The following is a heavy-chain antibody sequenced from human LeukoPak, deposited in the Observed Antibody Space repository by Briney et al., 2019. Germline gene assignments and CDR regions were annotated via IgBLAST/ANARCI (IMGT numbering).Heavy chain of an antibody. V-gene: IGHV4-39*01. Sequence: PSETLSLTCTVSGGSISSSSYYWGWIRQPPGKGLEWIGSIYYSGSTYYNPSLKSRVTISVDTSKNQFSLKLSSVTAADTAVYYCARQESNYDSSGYYYVVGARTSNYMDVWGKGTTVTISS. CDR3: ARQESNYDSSGYYYVVGARTSNYMDV. D-gene: IGHD3-22*01. J-gene: IGHJ6*03. CDR2: IYYSGST. CDR1: GGSISSSSYY.